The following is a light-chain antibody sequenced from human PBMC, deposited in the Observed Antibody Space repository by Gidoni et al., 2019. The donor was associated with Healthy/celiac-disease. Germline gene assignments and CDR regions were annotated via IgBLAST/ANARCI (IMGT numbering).Light chain of an antibody. Sequence: DIQLTQSPSFLSASVGDRVTITCRASQGISSYLAWYQQKPGKAPKLLIDAASTLQSGVPSRFSGSGSGTEFTLTISSLQPEDFATYYCQQLNSYPPWTFGQXTKVEIK. CDR2: AAS. CDR1: QGISSY. J-gene: IGKJ1*01. CDR3: QQLNSYPPWT. V-gene: IGKV1-9*01.